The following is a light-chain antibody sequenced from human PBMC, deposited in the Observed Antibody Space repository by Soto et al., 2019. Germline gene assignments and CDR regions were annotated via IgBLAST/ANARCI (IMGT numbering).Light chain of an antibody. V-gene: IGLV1-40*01. Sequence: QSVLTQPPSVSGAPGQRVTISCTGSKSDIGAGYDVHWYQQFPGAAPKLLLYGNTNRPSGVPDRFSGSRSDTSASLAITGLQAEDEADYFCQSFDSSLSCYVFGTGTKLTVL. CDR2: GNT. CDR3: QSFDSSLSCYV. CDR1: KSDIGAGYD. J-gene: IGLJ1*01.